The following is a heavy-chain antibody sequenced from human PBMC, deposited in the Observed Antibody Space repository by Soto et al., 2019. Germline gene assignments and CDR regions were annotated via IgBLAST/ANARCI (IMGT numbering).Heavy chain of an antibody. J-gene: IGHJ4*02. CDR2: ISRYGDIT. CDR3: AKDRYLDHDSRGYLFDN. V-gene: IGHV3-23*01. CDR1: GFTFNIYA. Sequence: ESGGDLIQPGGSLRLSCAASGFTFNIYAMTWVRQAPGKGLEWVSAISRYGDITYYADSVEGRFSISRDNSKNTLYLQMNRLRAEDTAVYYCAKDRYLDHDSRGYLFDNWGQGTLVTVSS. D-gene: IGHD3-22*01.